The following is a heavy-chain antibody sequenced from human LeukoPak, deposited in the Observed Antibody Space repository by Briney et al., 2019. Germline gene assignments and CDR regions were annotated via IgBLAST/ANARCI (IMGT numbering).Heavy chain of an antibody. V-gene: IGHV4-39*01. CDR3: ARIEGGYFYYFDY. CDR2: IYYSGST. D-gene: IGHD1-1*01. CDR1: GFTFSSYA. Sequence: GSLRLSCAASGFTFSSYAMSWVRQPPGKGLEWIGSIYYSGSTYYNPSLKSRVTISVDTSKNQFSLKLSSVTAADTAVYYCARIEGGYFYYFDYWGQGTLVTVSS. J-gene: IGHJ4*02.